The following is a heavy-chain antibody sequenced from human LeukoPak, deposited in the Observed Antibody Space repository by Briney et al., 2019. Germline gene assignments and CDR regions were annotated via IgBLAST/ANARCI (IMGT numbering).Heavy chain of an antibody. CDR1: GFTFSRYG. Sequence: GGSLRLSCAASGFTFSRYGMHWVRQAPGKGLEWVAFIRYDGSNKYYADSVKGRFTISRDNSKNTLYLQMNSLRADDTAVYFCAKDDQWIALADTSMDYWGQGTLVTVSS. D-gene: IGHD6-19*01. CDR3: AKDDQWIALADTSMDY. CDR2: IRYDGSNK. J-gene: IGHJ4*02. V-gene: IGHV3-30*02.